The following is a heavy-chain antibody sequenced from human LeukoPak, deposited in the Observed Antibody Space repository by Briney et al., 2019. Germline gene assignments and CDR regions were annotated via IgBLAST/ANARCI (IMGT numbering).Heavy chain of an antibody. Sequence: GGTLRLSCAASGFTFSNYGMSWVRQAPGKGLEWVSGFSGSGDSTSYADSVKGRFTISRDNPKSTLYLQMNSLRAEDTAIYYCAKWEIRLDAFDIWGQGTMVTVSS. CDR3: AKWEIRLDAFDI. CDR2: FSGSGDST. CDR1: GFTFSNYG. V-gene: IGHV3-23*01. J-gene: IGHJ3*02. D-gene: IGHD1-26*01.